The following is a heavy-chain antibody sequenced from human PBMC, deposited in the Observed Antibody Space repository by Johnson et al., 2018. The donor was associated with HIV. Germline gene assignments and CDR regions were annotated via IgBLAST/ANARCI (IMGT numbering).Heavy chain of an antibody. D-gene: IGHD6-19*01. CDR1: GFTFSDYY. V-gene: IGHV3-11*04. Sequence: QMLLVESGGGLVKPGGSLRLSCAASGFTFSDYYMSWIRQAPGKGLEWVSYISSSGSTIYYADSVKGRFTISRDNSNKTLYLQMNSLRAEDTAVYYCARERGYSSVLWKLSEDAFDIWGQGTMVTVSS. J-gene: IGHJ3*02. CDR3: ARERGYSSVLWKLSEDAFDI. CDR2: ISSSGSTI.